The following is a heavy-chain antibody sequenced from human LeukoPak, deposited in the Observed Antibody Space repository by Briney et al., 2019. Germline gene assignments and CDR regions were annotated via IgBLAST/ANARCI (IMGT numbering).Heavy chain of an antibody. Sequence: TGGSLRLSCAASGFTFSSYAMSWVRQAPGKGLEWVSAISGSGGSTYYADSVKGRFTISRDNSKNTLYLQMNSLRAEDTAVYYCAKRDYSNYGLDYWGQGTLVTVSS. CDR2: ISGSGGST. D-gene: IGHD4-11*01. CDR3: AKRDYSNYGLDY. CDR1: GFTFSSYA. J-gene: IGHJ4*02. V-gene: IGHV3-23*01.